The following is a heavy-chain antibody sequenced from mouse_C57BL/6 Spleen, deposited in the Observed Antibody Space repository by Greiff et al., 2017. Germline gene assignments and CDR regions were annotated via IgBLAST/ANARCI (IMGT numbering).Heavy chain of an antibody. J-gene: IGHJ2*01. Sequence: QVQLQQSGPELVKPGASVKISCKASGYAFSSSWMNWVKQRPGKGLEWIGRIYPGDGDTNYNGKFKGKATLTADKSSSTAYMQLSSLTSEDSAVYFCASGGVYYFDYWGQGTTLTVSS. CDR3: ASGGVYYFDY. V-gene: IGHV1-82*01. CDR2: IYPGDGDT. CDR1: GYAFSSSW.